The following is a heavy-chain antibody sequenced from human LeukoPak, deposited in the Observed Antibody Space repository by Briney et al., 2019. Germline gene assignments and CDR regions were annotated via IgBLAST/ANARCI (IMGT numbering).Heavy chain of an antibody. D-gene: IGHD2-15*01. CDR3: AREVVDRDWFDP. CDR2: IYYSGST. J-gene: IGHJ5*02. Sequence: PSETLSLTCTVSGGSISSGGYYWSWIRQHPGKGLEWTGYIYYSGSTYYNPSLKSRVTISVDTSKNQFSLKLSSVTAADTAVYYCAREVVDRDWFDPWGQGTLVTVSS. V-gene: IGHV4-31*03. CDR1: GGSISSGGYY.